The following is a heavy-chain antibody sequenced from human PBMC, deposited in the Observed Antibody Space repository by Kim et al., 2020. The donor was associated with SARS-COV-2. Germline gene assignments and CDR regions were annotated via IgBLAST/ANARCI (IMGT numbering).Heavy chain of an antibody. CDR1: GYSFTSYW. V-gene: IGHV5-10-1*01. J-gene: IGHJ6*02. CDR2: IDPSDSYT. Sequence: GESLKISCQGSGYSFTSYWISWVRQMPGKGLEWMGRIDPSDSYTNYSPSFQGHVTISADKSISTAYLQWSSLKASDTAMYYCARHLRYKGYCSSTSCYNFKGGYMDVWGQGTTVTVSS. D-gene: IGHD2-2*02. CDR3: ARHLRYKGYCSSTSCYNFKGGYMDV.